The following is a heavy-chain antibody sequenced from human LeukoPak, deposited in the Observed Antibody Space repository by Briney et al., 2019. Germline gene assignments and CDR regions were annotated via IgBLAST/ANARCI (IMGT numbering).Heavy chain of an antibody. V-gene: IGHV3-9*01. CDR3: VKDKTAWLFGGEYYHYGMDV. CDR1: GFTFDDSA. Sequence: GRSLRLSCATSGFTFDDSAMHWVRQAPGKGLEWVAGINWNRRKIGYADSVRGRFTISTDSAKNSLYLQMNSLRPEDTALYCCVKDKTAWLFGGEYYHYGMDVWGQGTTVIVSS. CDR2: INWNRRKI. J-gene: IGHJ6*02. D-gene: IGHD3-22*01.